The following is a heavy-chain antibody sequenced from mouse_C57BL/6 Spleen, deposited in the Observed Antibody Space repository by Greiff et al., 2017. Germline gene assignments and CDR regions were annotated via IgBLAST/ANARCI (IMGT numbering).Heavy chain of an antibody. D-gene: IGHD2-4*01. CDR1: GFTFSSYA. Sequence: VQLQQSGGGLVKPGGSLKLSCAASGFTFSSYAMSWVRQTPEKRLEWVATISDGGSYTYYPDNVKGRFTISRDNAKNNLYLQMSHLKSEDTAMXYCARDDYDLYYAMDYWGQGTSVTVSS. V-gene: IGHV5-4*01. CDR3: ARDDYDLYYAMDY. J-gene: IGHJ4*01. CDR2: ISDGGSYT.